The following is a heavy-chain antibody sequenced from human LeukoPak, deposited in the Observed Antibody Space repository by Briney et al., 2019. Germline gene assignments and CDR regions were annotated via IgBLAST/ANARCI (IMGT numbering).Heavy chain of an antibody. J-gene: IGHJ3*02. CDR1: VYSISSGYY. Sequence: PSETLSLTCTVSVYSISSGYYWGWIRQPPGKGLEWIGNIFHNGSTYYNPSLKSRVTISIDTSKNQFSLRLNSVTAADTAVYYCARQPTIQSALVRIWGQGTKVTVSS. CDR3: ARQPTIQSALVRI. CDR2: IFHNGST. V-gene: IGHV4-38-2*02. D-gene: IGHD1-26*01.